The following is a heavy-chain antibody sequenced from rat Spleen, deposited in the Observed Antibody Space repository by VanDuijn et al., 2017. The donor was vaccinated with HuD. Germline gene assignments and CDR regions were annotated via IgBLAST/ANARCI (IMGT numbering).Heavy chain of an antibody. V-gene: IGHV6-21*01. J-gene: IGHJ2*01. CDR2: IRNKANNYAT. CDR1: GFTFSDHW. Sequence: EVKLEESGGGLVQPGMSVKLSCTTSGFTFSDHWMEWVRQAPGKGLEWVAEIRNKANNYATYYGKSVKGRFTISRDDSKSIVFLQMNSIRSEDTGIYYCTRRTDWGQGVMVTVSS. CDR3: TRRTD.